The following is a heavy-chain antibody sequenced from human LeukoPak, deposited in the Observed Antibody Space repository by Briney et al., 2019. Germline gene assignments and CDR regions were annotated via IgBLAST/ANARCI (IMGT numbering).Heavy chain of an antibody. CDR2: IYYSGST. V-gene: IGHV4-59*01. Sequence: PSETLSLTCTVSGVSISSYYWSWIRQPPGKGLEWIGYIYYSGSTNYNPSLKSRVTISVDTSKNQFSLKLSSVTAADTAVYYCARGGSGYDPFDYWGQGTLVTVSS. CDR3: ARGGSGYDPFDY. CDR1: GVSISSYY. J-gene: IGHJ4*02. D-gene: IGHD5-12*01.